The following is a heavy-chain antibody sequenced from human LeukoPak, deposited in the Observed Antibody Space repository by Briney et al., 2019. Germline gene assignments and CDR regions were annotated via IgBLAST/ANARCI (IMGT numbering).Heavy chain of an antibody. CDR3: AKEGRPLGTYYYDSSGYYPGYFDY. CDR1: GFTFSSYG. D-gene: IGHD3-22*01. Sequence: GGSLRLSCAASGFTFSSYGMHWVRQAPGKGLEWVTFIRYDGSNKYYADSVKGRFTISRDNSKNTLYLQMNSLRAEDTAVYYCAKEGRPLGTYYYDSSGYYPGYFDYWGQGTLVTVSS. V-gene: IGHV3-30*02. CDR2: IRYDGSNK. J-gene: IGHJ4*02.